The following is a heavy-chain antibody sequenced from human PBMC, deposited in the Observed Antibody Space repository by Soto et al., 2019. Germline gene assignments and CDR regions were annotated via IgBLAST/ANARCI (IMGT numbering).Heavy chain of an antibody. V-gene: IGHV3-48*02. D-gene: IGHD3-3*01. CDR3: ARLYYDYV. CDR2: IDYSSDTI. CDR1: GHTFSTYS. Sequence: QLVESGGGLVQPGESLRLSCAASGHTFSTYSMNWVRQAPGQGLEWIAYIDYSSDTIFYADSVKGRFTISRDNAKNSLYLQMDSLRDEDTAVYYCARLYYDYVWGQGTTVTVSS. J-gene: IGHJ6*02.